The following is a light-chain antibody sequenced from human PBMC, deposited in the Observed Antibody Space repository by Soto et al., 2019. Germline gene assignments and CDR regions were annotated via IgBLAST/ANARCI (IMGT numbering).Light chain of an antibody. CDR3: SSYTSSSTPVV. Sequence: QSALTQPGSVSGSPGQSITISCTGTSSDVGGYNYVCWYQQHPGKAPKLMIYEVSNRPSGVSNRFSGSKSGNTASLTISGLQAEDEADYYCSSYTSSSTPVVFGGGTKLTV. CDR1: SSDVGGYNY. J-gene: IGLJ2*01. CDR2: EVS. V-gene: IGLV2-14*01.